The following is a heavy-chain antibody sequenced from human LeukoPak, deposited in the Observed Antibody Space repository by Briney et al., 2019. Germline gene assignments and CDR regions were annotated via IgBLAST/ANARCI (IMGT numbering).Heavy chain of an antibody. CDR2: ISGYNGFT. V-gene: IGHV1-18*01. D-gene: IGHD2-15*01. J-gene: IGHJ6*02. CDR3: ARVNIVVHYYGMDV. CDR1: GYTFSSYG. Sequence: ASVKVSCKASGYTFSSYGIAWVRQAPGQGLEWMGWISGYNGFTDYAQNFQDRLTMTTDRIMSTAYMELKNLRSDDTAVYYCARVNIVVHYYGMDVWGQGTTVTVSS.